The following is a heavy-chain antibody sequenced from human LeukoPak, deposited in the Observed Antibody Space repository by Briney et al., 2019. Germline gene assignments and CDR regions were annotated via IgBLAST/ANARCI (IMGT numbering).Heavy chain of an antibody. CDR2: INPYSGGT. D-gene: IGHD3-10*01. Sequence: ASVKVSCKASGYSFIAYYVHWVRLAPGQGLEWMGWINPYSGGTNYAQKLQGRVTMTTDTSTSTAYMELRSLRSDDTAVYYCARDSQTYYYGSGSYDIVSWFDPWGQGTLVTVSS. J-gene: IGHJ5*02. CDR1: GYSFIAYY. CDR3: ARDSQTYYYGSGSYDIVSWFDP. V-gene: IGHV1-2*02.